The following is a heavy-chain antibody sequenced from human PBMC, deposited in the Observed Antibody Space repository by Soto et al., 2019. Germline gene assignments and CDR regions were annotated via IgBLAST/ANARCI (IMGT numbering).Heavy chain of an antibody. J-gene: IGHJ4*02. CDR2: IYYSGRT. Sequence: PPAPLSLSCPGYDGYVSRDGRYSGWLRPPPGKGLEWLGSIYYSGRTLLNPSLKSRVSISVDTSKNQFSLKLTSVTAADTAGDDCARTAGQATVAGYYWGRGIRVTVSS. CDR3: ARTAGQATVAGYY. V-gene: IGHV4-39*01. D-gene: IGHD6-19*01. CDR1: DGYVSRDGRY.